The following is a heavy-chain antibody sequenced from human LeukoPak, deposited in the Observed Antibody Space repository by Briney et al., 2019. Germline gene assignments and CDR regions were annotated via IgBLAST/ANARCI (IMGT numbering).Heavy chain of an antibody. CDR2: IYYSGST. D-gene: IGHD6-19*01. Sequence: SETLSLTCTVSGGSISSGGYYWSWIRQHPGKSLEWIGYIYYSGSTYYNPSLKSRVTISVDTSKNQFSLKLSSVTAADTAVYYCARALAVAGTDAFDIWGQGTMVTVSS. J-gene: IGHJ3*02. V-gene: IGHV4-31*03. CDR1: GGSISSGGYY. CDR3: ARALAVAGTDAFDI.